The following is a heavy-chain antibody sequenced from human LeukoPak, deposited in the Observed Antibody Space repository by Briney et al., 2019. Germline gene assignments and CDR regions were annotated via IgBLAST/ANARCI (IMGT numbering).Heavy chain of an antibody. J-gene: IGHJ5*02. CDR2: ISWNSGSI. Sequence: GGSLRLSCAASGFTFSSYAMSWVRQAPGKGLEWVSGISWNSGSIGYADSVKGRFTISRDNAKNSLYLQMNSLRAEDTALYYCAKDPSPYYYDSRGSWFDPWGQGTLVTVSS. V-gene: IGHV3-9*01. D-gene: IGHD3-22*01. CDR3: AKDPSPYYYDSRGSWFDP. CDR1: GFTFSSYA.